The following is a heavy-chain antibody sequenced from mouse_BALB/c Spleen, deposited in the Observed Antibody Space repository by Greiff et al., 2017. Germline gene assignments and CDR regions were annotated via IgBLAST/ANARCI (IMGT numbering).Heavy chain of an antibody. D-gene: IGHD2-4*01. CDR3: AREAMITAVYAMDY. V-gene: IGHV5-17*02. CDR1: GFTFSSFG. CDR2: ISSGSSTI. Sequence: EVKVVESGGGLVQPGGSRKLSCAASGFTFSSFGMHWVRQAPEKGLEWVAYISSGSSTIYYADTVKGRFTISRDNPKNTLFLQMTSLRSEDTAMYYCAREAMITAVYAMDYWGQGTSVTVSS. J-gene: IGHJ4*01.